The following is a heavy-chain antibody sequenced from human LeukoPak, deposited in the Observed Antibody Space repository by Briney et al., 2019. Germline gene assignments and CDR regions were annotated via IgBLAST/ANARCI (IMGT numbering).Heavy chain of an antibody. J-gene: IGHJ4*02. CDR3: ARDYWGSLDY. Sequence: SETLSLTCTVSGDFMNSTRTNYYWSWIRQPPGNGREWIGYMSHSGATNNNFNPSLKSRVTLSVDTSKRQLSLKLSSVAAADTAIYYCARDYWGSLDYWGQGILVTVSS. CDR2: MSHSGAT. D-gene: IGHD7-27*01. CDR1: GDFMNSTRTNYY. V-gene: IGHV4-61*01.